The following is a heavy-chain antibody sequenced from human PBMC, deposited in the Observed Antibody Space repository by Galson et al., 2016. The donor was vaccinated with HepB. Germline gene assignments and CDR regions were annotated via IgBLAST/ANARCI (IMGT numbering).Heavy chain of an antibody. J-gene: IGHJ4*02. CDR2: ISYDGSNK. CDR3: ARDAAVAGSIDL. Sequence: SLRLSCAASGFTFSSYTMHWVRQAPGKGLGWVALISYDGSNKYYADSVRGRFTISRDNLKNTLYLQMTSLSAGDTAVYYCARDAAVAGSIDLWGQGTLVTVSS. V-gene: IGHV3-30*04. D-gene: IGHD6-19*01. CDR1: GFTFSSYT.